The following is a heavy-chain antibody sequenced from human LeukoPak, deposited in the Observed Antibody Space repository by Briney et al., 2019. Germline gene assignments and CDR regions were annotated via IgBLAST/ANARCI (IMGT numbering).Heavy chain of an antibody. Sequence: SETLSLTRTVSGDSISSGAYYWTWIRQPPGKGLEWIGYIYRSGTTFFKPSLKSRVSISMDKSKNQFSLKLSSVTAADTAVYYCARRYDSSSYYYEGENYFDYWGQGTLVTVSS. V-gene: IGHV4-30-2*01. D-gene: IGHD3-22*01. CDR1: GDSISSGAYY. CDR3: ARRYDSSSYYYEGENYFDY. J-gene: IGHJ4*02. CDR2: IYRSGTT.